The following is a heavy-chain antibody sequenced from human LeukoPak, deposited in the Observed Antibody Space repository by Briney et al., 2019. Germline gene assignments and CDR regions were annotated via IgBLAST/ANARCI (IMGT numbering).Heavy chain of an antibody. CDR2: IYYSGST. CDR3: ARVSDPGDSSGYYYGIDY. J-gene: IGHJ4*02. D-gene: IGHD3-22*01. CDR1: GGSISSSSYY. V-gene: IGHV4-39*07. Sequence: SSETLSLTCTVSGGSISSSSYYWGWIRQPPGKGLEWIGSIYYSGSTYYNPSLKSRVTISVDTSKNQFSLKLSSVTAADTAVYYCARVSDPGDSSGYYYGIDYWGQGTLVTVSS.